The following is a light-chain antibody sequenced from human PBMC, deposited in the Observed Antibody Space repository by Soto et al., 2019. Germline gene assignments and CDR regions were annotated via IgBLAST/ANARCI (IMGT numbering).Light chain of an antibody. J-gene: IGKJ2*01. Sequence: EIVMTQSPATLSVSPGVRATLSCRASQSVSSNLAWYQQKPGQAPRLLIYGASTRATGIPARFSGSGSGTEFTLTISSLQSEDVAVYYCQQYNNWPMYTFGRGTKLEIK. CDR1: QSVSSN. CDR3: QQYNNWPMYT. V-gene: IGKV3-15*01. CDR2: GAS.